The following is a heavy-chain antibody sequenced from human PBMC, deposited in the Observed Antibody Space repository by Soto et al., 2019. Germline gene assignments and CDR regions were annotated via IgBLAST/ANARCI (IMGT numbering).Heavy chain of an antibody. V-gene: IGHV1-2*02. CDR1: GYTFTGYY. CDR2: INPNSGGT. J-gene: IGHJ4*02. D-gene: IGHD3-22*01. Sequence: RASVKVSCKASGYTFTGYYMHWVRQAPGQGLEWMGWINPNSGGTNYAQKFQGRVTMTRDTSISTAYMELSRLRSDDTAVYYCARGYYDSSGYPYYFDYWGQGTLVTVSS. CDR3: ARGYYDSSGYPYYFDY.